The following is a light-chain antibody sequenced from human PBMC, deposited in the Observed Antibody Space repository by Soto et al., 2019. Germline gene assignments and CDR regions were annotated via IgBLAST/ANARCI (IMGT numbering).Light chain of an antibody. CDR3: CSNAGSLIPLV. Sequence: QSALTQPASVSGSPGQSITISCTGTSSDVGSYNLVSWYQQHPGKAPKLMIYEGSKRPSGVSNRFSGSKSGNTASLTISGLQAEDDADYFCCSNAGSLIPLVFGGGTNLTVL. CDR2: EGS. J-gene: IGLJ2*01. CDR1: SSDVGSYNL. V-gene: IGLV2-23*01.